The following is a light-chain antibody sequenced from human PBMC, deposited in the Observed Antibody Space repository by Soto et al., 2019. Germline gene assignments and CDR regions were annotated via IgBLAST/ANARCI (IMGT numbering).Light chain of an antibody. CDR3: KHHHIAPRS. CDR1: QGISHY. CDR2: GAS. J-gene: IGKJ1*01. Sequence: EIPMTQSPSSLSASVGDRVTITCRASQGISHYLAWYQQKPGKPPTLLMYGASTLQSGVPSRFSGSGSGTDFTLTFMCLQPADVGCDDCKHHHIAPRSFGQGTKVEIE. V-gene: IGKV1-27*01.